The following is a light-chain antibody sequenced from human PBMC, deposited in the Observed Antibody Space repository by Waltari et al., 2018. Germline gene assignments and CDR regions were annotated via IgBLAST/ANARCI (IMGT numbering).Light chain of an antibody. CDR1: QSILYSSNNNNY. CDR3: QQYYSTPNT. V-gene: IGKV4-1*01. CDR2: WAS. Sequence: DIVMTQSPDSLAVSLGERAPINCKSSQSILYSSNNNNYLAWYQQKPGQPPHLLIYWASTRESGVPDRFTGSGSGTDFALTISSLQAEDVAVYYCQQYYSTPNTFGQGTKLEIK. J-gene: IGKJ2*01.